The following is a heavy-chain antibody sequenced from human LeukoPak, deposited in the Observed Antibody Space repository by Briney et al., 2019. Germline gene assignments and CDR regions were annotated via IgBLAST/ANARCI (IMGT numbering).Heavy chain of an antibody. CDR3: ARHPINIAVAGTADY. J-gene: IGHJ4*02. V-gene: IGHV4-39*01. Sequence: SETLSLTYTVSGGSISSSSYYWGWIRQPPGKGLEWIGSIYYSGSTYYNPSLKSRVTISVDTSKNQFSLKLSSVTAADTAVYYCARHPINIAVAGTADYWGQGTLVTVSS. D-gene: IGHD6-19*01. CDR2: IYYSGST. CDR1: GGSISSSSYY.